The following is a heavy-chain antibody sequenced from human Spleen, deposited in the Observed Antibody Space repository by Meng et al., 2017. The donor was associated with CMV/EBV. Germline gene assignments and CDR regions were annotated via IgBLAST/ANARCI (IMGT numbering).Heavy chain of an antibody. CDR2: INHSGST. D-gene: IGHD1-14*01. CDR1: GGSFSGYY. V-gene: IGHV4-34*01. Sequence: SETLSLTCAVYGGSFSGYYWSWIRQPPGKGLEWIGEINHSGSTNYNPSLKSRVTISVDTSKNQFSLKLSSVTAADTAVYYCARRGTSGSVRHLGYWGQGTLVTVSS. J-gene: IGHJ4*02. CDR3: ARRGTSGSVRHLGY.